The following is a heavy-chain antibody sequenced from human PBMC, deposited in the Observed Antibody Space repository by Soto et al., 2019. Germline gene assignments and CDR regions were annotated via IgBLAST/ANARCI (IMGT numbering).Heavy chain of an antibody. V-gene: IGHV1-69*06. CDR3: ARDQFKSGWFDP. J-gene: IGHJ5*02. Sequence: SVKVSCKASGGTFSSYAISWVRQAPGQGLEWMGGIIPIFGTANYAQKFQGRVTITADKSTSTAYMELSSLRSEDTAVYYCARDQFKSGWFDPWGQGTLVTVSS. CDR1: GGTFSSYA. CDR2: IIPIFGTA.